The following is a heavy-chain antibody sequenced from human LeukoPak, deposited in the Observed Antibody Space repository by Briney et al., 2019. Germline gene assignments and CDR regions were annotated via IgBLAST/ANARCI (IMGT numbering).Heavy chain of an antibody. Sequence: HPGGSLRLSCAASGFTFSSYEMNWVRQAPGKGLEWVSYISSSGSTIYYADSVKGRFTISRDNAKNSLYLQMNSLRAEDTAVYYCARVGMVRGVINYWGQGTLVTVSS. CDR3: ARVGMVRGVINY. V-gene: IGHV3-48*03. CDR2: ISSSGSTI. J-gene: IGHJ4*02. D-gene: IGHD3-10*01. CDR1: GFTFSSYE.